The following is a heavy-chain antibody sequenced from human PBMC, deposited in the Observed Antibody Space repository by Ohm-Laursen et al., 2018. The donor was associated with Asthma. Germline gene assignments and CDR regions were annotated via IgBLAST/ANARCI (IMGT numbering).Heavy chain of an antibody. J-gene: IGHJ5*02. Sequence: SETLSFTCPAFGGSVSGYYWSCIRPRPGRGLVWIAYMHSSGGANYNPSLQSRVTLSVDTSNNRVSLRLSFVTTADTALYFCARLDWALAVFDLWGQGALVTVAS. D-gene: IGHD3-9*01. V-gene: IGHV4-59*02. CDR2: MHSSGGA. CDR3: ARLDWALAVFDL. CDR1: GGSVSGYY.